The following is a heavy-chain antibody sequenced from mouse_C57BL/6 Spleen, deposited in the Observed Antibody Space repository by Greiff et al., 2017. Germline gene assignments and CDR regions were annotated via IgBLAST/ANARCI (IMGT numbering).Heavy chain of an antibody. Sequence: VKVVESGGGLVKPGGSLKLSCAASGFTFSDYGMHWVRQAPEKGLEWVAYISSGSSTIYYADTVKGRFTISRDNAKNTLFLQMTSLRSEDTAMYYCARDSKVFDYWGQGTTLTVSS. CDR2: ISSGSSTI. V-gene: IGHV5-17*01. D-gene: IGHD2-5*01. CDR1: GFTFSDYG. CDR3: ARDSKVFDY. J-gene: IGHJ2*01.